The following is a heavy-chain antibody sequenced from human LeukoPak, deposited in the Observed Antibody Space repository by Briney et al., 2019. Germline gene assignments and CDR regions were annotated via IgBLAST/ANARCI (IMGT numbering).Heavy chain of an antibody. CDR2: IRYDGSNK. Sequence: SGGSLRLSCAASGFTFSSYGMHWVRQAPGKGLEWVAFIRYDGSNKYYADSVKGRFTISRDNSKNTPYLQMNSLRAEDTAVYYCAKWGGSYYGLFDYWGQGTLVTVSS. J-gene: IGHJ4*02. CDR1: GFTFSSYG. D-gene: IGHD1-26*01. V-gene: IGHV3-30*02. CDR3: AKWGGSYYGLFDY.